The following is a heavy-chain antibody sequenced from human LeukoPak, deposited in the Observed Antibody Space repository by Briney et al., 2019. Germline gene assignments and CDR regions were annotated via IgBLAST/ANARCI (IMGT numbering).Heavy chain of an antibody. D-gene: IGHD2-21*01. J-gene: IGHJ4*02. V-gene: IGHV4-39*07. Sequence: SETLSLTCTVSGDSIRTSSYYWGWIRRSPGKGLEWIGSIYYSGSTYYNPSLKSRVTISVDTSKNQFSLKLSSVTAADTAVYYCASGSLWRFDYWGQGTLVTVSS. CDR2: IYYSGST. CDR3: ASGSLWRFDY. CDR1: GDSIRTSSYY.